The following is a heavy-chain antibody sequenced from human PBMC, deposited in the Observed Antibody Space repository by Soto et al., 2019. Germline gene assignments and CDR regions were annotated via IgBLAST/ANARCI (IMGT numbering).Heavy chain of an antibody. D-gene: IGHD6-13*01. Sequence: GPTLVNPTQTLTLTCTFSGFSLSASGMCVSWIRQPAGKALEWLALINWDEDKYYRASLNTWSTIPKDTPKNQVVLTMTNMDPLDTATYYCARKPRQHGMAVWGQGTTVTVSS. V-gene: IGHV2-70*01. J-gene: IGHJ6*02. CDR2: INWDEDK. CDR3: ARKPRQHGMAV. CDR1: GFSLSASGMC.